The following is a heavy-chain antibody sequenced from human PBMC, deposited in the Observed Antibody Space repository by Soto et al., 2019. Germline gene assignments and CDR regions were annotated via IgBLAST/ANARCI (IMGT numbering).Heavy chain of an antibody. D-gene: IGHD5-18*01. CDR3: AREYSYGYYYYYGMDV. V-gene: IGHV3-53*01. J-gene: IGHJ6*02. CDR1: GFTVSSNY. CDR2: IYSGGST. Sequence: EVQLVESGGGLIQPGGSLRLSCAASGFTVSSNYMSWVRQAPGKGLEWVSVIYSGGSTYYADSVKGRFTISRDNSKNTLELQMNSRRAEDTAVYYCAREYSYGYYYYYGMDVWGQGTTVTVSS.